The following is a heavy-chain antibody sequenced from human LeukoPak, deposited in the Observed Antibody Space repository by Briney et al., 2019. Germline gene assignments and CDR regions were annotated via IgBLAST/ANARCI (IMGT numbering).Heavy chain of an antibody. CDR2: ISGSGGST. CDR1: GFTFSSYA. V-gene: IGHV3-23*01. CDR3: AKDDVVAGTDFDY. D-gene: IGHD6-19*01. J-gene: IGHJ4*02. Sequence: GGSLRLSCAASGFTFSSYAMSWVRQAPGKGLEWVSAISGSGGSTYYADSVKGWFTISRDNSKNALYLQMNSLRAEDTAVYYCAKDDVVAGTDFDYWGQGTLVTVSS.